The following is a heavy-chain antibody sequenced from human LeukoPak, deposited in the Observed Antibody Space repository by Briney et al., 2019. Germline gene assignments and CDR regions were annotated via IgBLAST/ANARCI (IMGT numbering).Heavy chain of an antibody. CDR1: GFTFSSYW. V-gene: IGHV3-74*01. CDR3: ARSTYSGSSYDY. J-gene: IGHJ4*02. Sequence: QTGGSLRLSCAASGFTFSSYWMHWVRQVPGKGLVWVSRIKSDGSSTTYADSVKGRFTISRDNAKNTLYLQMSSLRAEDTAVYYCARSTYSGSSYDYWGQGTLVTVSS. D-gene: IGHD1-26*01. CDR2: IKSDGSST.